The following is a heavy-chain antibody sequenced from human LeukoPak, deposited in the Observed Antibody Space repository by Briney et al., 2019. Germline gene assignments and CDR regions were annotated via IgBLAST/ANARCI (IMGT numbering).Heavy chain of an antibody. D-gene: IGHD3-22*01. Sequence: PGGSLRPSCAASGFTFSSYTMNWVRLAPGKGLEWVSSISRSNIYKYYADSVKGRFTISRDNAKNSLYLQMNSLRAEDTAVYYCANSRYDSSGYYGIIGYWGQGTLVTVSS. CDR1: GFTFSSYT. V-gene: IGHV3-21*01. CDR2: ISRSNIYK. CDR3: ANSRYDSSGYYGIIGY. J-gene: IGHJ4*02.